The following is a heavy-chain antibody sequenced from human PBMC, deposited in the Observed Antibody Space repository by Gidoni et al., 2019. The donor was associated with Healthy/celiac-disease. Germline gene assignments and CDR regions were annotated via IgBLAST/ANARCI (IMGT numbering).Heavy chain of an antibody. CDR2: IWYDGSNK. Sequence: QVQLVESGGGVVQPGRSLRLSCAASGFTFSSYGMHWVRQAPGKGLEWVAVIWYDGSNKYYADSVKGRFTISRDNSKNTLYLQMNSLRAEDTAVYYCARGKSGARGIAVAGPRDYWGQGTLVTVSS. V-gene: IGHV3-33*01. D-gene: IGHD6-19*01. J-gene: IGHJ4*02. CDR1: GFTFSSYG. CDR3: ARGKSGARGIAVAGPRDY.